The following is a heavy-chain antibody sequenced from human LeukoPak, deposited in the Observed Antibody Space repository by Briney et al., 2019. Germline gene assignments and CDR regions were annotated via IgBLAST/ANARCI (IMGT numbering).Heavy chain of an antibody. CDR3: ARAQANWATYYFDY. J-gene: IGHJ4*02. CDR2: IYSGGST. V-gene: IGHV3-66*01. CDR1: GFTVSSNY. Sequence: QAGGSLRLSCAASGFTVSSNYMSWVRQAPGKGLEWASVIYSGGSTYYADSVKGRFTISRDNPKNTLYLQMNSPRAEDTAVYYCARAQANWATYYFDYWGQGTLVTVSS. D-gene: IGHD7-27*01.